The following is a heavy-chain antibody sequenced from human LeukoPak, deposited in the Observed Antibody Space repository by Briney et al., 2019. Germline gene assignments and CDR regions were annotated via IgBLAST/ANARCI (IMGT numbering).Heavy chain of an antibody. Sequence: GGSLRLSCAASGFTFSSYAMSWVRQAPGKGLEWVSAISGSGGSTYYADSVKGRFTISRDNSKNTLYLQMNSLRAEDTAVYYCAKGTAAGTILALDYCGQGTLVTVSS. V-gene: IGHV3-23*01. D-gene: IGHD6-13*01. CDR3: AKGTAAGTILALDY. CDR2: ISGSGGST. CDR1: GFTFSSYA. J-gene: IGHJ4*02.